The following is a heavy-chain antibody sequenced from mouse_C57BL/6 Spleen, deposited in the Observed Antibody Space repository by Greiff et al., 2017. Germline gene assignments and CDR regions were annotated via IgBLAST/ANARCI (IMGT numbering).Heavy chain of an antibody. CDR2: IDPEDGDT. D-gene: IGHD2-1*01. CDR3: TPIYYGNYLRVAY. CDR1: GFNIKDYY. J-gene: IGHJ3*01. Sequence: EVQLQESGAELVRPGASVKLSCTASGFNIKDYYMHWVKQRPEKGLEWIGRIDPEDGDTEYAPKFQGKATMTADTSSNTAYLQLSSLTSEDTAVYYCTPIYYGNYLRVAYWGQGTLVTVSA. V-gene: IGHV14-1*01.